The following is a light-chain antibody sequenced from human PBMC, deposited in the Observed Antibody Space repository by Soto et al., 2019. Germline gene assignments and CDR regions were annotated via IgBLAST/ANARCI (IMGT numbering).Light chain of an antibody. V-gene: IGLV2-8*01. Sequence: QSALTQPPSASGSPGQSVTISCTGTSSDVGGYNYVSWYQQHPGKAPKLMIYEVSKRPSGVPGRFSGSKSGNTASLTVSGLQAEDEADYYYRSYAGSNKLGVFGGGTKVTVL. CDR1: SSDVGGYNY. J-gene: IGLJ3*02. CDR3: RSYAGSNKLGV. CDR2: EVS.